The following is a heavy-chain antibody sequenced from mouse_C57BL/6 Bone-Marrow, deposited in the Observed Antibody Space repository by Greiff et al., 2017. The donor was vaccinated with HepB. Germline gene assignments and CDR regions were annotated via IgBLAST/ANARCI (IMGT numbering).Heavy chain of an antibody. J-gene: IGHJ4*01. CDR1: GFSFNTYA. D-gene: IGHD2-12*01. CDR2: IRSKSNNYAT. V-gene: IGHV10-1*01. Sequence: EVQLQESGGGLVQPKGSLKLSCAASGFSFNTYAMNWVRQAPGKGLEWVARIRSKSNNYATYYADSVKDRFTISRDDSESMLYLQMNNLKTEDTAMYYCVRHNDEDYAMDYWGQGTSVTVSS. CDR3: VRHNDEDYAMDY.